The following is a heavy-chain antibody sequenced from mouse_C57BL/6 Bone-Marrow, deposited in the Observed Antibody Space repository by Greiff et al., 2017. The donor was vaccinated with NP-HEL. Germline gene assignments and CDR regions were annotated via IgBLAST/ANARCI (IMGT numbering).Heavy chain of an antibody. CDR2: ISSGGSYT. Sequence: EVMLVESGGDLVKPGGSLKLSCAASGFTFSSYGMSWVRQTPDKRLEWVATISSGGSYTYYPDSVKGRFTISRDNAKNTLYLQMSSLKSEDTAMYDCARRVYDYDVDAMDDWGQGTSVTVSS. CDR1: GFTFSSYG. D-gene: IGHD2-4*01. J-gene: IGHJ4*01. CDR3: ARRVYDYDVDAMDD. V-gene: IGHV5-6*02.